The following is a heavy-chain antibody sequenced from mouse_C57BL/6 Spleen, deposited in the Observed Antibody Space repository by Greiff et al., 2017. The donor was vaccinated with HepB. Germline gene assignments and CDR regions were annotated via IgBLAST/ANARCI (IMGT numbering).Heavy chain of an antibody. V-gene: IGHV1-15*01. CDR1: GYTFTDYE. D-gene: IGHD1-1*01. CDR3: TPLITTVVATSDY. Sequence: VQLQQSGAELVRPGASVTLSCKASGYTFTDYEMHWVKPTPVHGLEWIGAIDPETGGTASNQKFKGKAILTADKSSSTAYLALRSLTSEDSAVYYCTPLITTVVATSDYWGQGTTLTVSS. J-gene: IGHJ2*01. CDR2: IDPETGGT.